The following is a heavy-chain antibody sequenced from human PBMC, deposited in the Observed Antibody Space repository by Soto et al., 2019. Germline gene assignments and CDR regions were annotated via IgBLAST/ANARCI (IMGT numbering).Heavy chain of an antibody. Sequence: HPGGSLRLSCAASGFTFSSYSMNWVRQAPGKGLEWVSYISSSSSTIYYADSVKGRFTISRDNAKNSLYLQMNSLRAEDTAVYYCARVEVFGPSPPYMDVWGKGTTVTVSS. V-gene: IGHV3-48*01. J-gene: IGHJ6*03. CDR3: ARVEVFGPSPPYMDV. CDR2: ISSSSSTI. D-gene: IGHD3-10*02. CDR1: GFTFSSYS.